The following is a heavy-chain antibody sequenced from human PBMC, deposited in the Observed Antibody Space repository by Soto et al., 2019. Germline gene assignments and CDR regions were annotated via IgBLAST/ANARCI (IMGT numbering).Heavy chain of an antibody. CDR1: GGTFSSYA. Sequence: QVQLVQSGAEVKKPGSSVKVSCKASGGTFSSYAISWVRQAPGQGLEWMGGIIPIFGTANYAQKFQGRVTITADKSTGTAYMELSSLRSEDTAVYYCARERGDYYDSSGYPTDYWGQGTLVTVSS. V-gene: IGHV1-69*06. J-gene: IGHJ4*02. CDR2: IIPIFGTA. CDR3: ARERGDYYDSSGYPTDY. D-gene: IGHD3-22*01.